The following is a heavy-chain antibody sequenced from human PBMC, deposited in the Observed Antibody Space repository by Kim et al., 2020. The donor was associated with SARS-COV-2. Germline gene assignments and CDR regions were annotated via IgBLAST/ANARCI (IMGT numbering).Heavy chain of an antibody. J-gene: IGHJ4*02. D-gene: IGHD3-22*01. Sequence: KLQGRVTMTTDTSTSTAYMELRSLRSDDTAVYYCARDYYDSSGYGGGFDYWGQGTLVTVSS. V-gene: IGHV1-18*01. CDR3: ARDYYDSSGYGGGFDY.